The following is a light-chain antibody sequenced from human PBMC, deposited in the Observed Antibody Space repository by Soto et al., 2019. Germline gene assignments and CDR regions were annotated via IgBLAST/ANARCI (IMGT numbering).Light chain of an antibody. V-gene: IGLV2-14*01. CDR1: SSDVGGYNY. J-gene: IGLJ1*01. CDR2: EVS. CDR3: SSYTSSRAYV. Sequence: QSALTQPASVSGSPGQSITISCTGSSSDVGGYNYVSWYQQQSGKAPKLMIHEVSNRPSGVSNRFSGSKSGNTASLTISGLQPEDEADYYCSSYTSSRAYVFGIGTKLTVL.